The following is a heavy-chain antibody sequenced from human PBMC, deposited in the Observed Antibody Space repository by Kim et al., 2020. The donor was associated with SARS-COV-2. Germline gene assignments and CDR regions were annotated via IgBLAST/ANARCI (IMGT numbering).Heavy chain of an antibody. J-gene: IGHJ4*02. D-gene: IGHD5-12*01. V-gene: IGHV3-23*01. CDR3: AKCPDGYNYYFDY. Sequence: YADTVKGRLTTSRDNSKNTLYLQMNSLRAEDTAVYYCAKCPDGYNYYFDYWRQGTLVTVSS.